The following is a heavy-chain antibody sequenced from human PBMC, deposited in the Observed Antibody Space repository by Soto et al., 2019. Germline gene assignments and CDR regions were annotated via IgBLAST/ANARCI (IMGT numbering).Heavy chain of an antibody. CDR3: ARHRYCGGDCDDAFDI. J-gene: IGHJ3*02. D-gene: IGHD2-21*02. Sequence: SEALSLTCPLSGGSLRRSYYYWGRVRPPPRKGLEWIGSIYYSGSTYYNPSLKSRVTISVDTSKNQFSLKLSSVTAADTAVYYCARHRYCGGDCDDAFDIWGQGTMVTVSS. CDR1: GGSLRRSYYY. V-gene: IGHV4-39*01. CDR2: IYYSGST.